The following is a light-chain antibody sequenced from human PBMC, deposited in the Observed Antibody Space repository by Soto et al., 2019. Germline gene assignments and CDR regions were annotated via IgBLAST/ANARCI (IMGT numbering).Light chain of an antibody. V-gene: IGKV1-12*01. CDR2: AAS. J-gene: IGKJ4*01. Sequence: DIQMTQSPSSVSASVGDRVTITCRASQGINNWLAWFHQKPGKAPKFLIYAASTLQSGVPSRFSGNASGTDFTLTISSLQPEDFATYYCQQANSFPLTFGGGTTVGIK. CDR3: QQANSFPLT. CDR1: QGINNW.